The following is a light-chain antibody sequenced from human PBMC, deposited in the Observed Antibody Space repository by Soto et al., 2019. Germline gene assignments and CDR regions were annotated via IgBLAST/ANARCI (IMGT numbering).Light chain of an antibody. Sequence: EIQMTQKPSSLSASVGDMVTITCLASQSISSYLNWYQQKPGKAPKLLIYAASSLQSGVPSRFSGSGSGTDFTLTISSLQPEDFATYYCQQSYSTLLTFGGRTNVDI. J-gene: IGKJ4*01. CDR3: QQSYSTLLT. CDR1: QSISSY. V-gene: IGKV1-39*01. CDR2: AAS.